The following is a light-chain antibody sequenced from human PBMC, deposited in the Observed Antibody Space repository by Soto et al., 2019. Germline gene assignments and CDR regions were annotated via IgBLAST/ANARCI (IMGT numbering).Light chain of an antibody. Sequence: EIEMTQSPAMLSVSPGERATLSCRASQNVNNRLAWYQQKAGQPPRLLIYGASTRATGIPARFSGSGSGTEFTLTISSLQSEDFAVYYCQQFNSCPLLFGQGTKVGIK. J-gene: IGKJ1*01. CDR2: GAS. V-gene: IGKV3-15*01. CDR1: QNVNNR. CDR3: QQFNSCPLL.